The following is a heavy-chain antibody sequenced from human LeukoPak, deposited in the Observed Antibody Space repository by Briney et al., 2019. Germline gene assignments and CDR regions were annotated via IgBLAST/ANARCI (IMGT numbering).Heavy chain of an antibody. CDR2: MYYSGNT. V-gene: IGHV4-39*01. D-gene: IGHD6-19*01. CDR3: ARLKRGTGYSSGWYIDY. CDR1: GGSISSTSNY. J-gene: IGHJ4*02. Sequence: SETLSLTCSVSGGSISSTSNYWGWIRQAPGKGLEWIGSMYYSGNTYYSPSLKSRVTISVDTSKSQFSLKLDSVTAADTAVYYCARLKRGTGYSSGWYIDYWGQGTLVTVSS.